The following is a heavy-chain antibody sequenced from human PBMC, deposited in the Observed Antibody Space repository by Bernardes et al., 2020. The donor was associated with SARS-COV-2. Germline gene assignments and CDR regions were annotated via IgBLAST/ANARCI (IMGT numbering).Heavy chain of an antibody. Sequence: GGSLRLSCAASGFTVSSNYMNWVRQAPGKGLEWVSVIYSGGSTNYADSVKGRFTISRDKSKNTLHLQMNSLRAEDTAVYYCASPRTWLRPYYGMDVWGHGATVTVSS. D-gene: IGHD5-12*01. J-gene: IGHJ6*02. CDR1: GFTVSSNY. CDR3: ASPRTWLRPYYGMDV. V-gene: IGHV3-66*02. CDR2: IYSGGST.